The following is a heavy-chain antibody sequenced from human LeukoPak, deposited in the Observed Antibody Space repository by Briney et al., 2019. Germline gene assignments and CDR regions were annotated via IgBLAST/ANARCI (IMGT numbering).Heavy chain of an antibody. CDR3: GNWNDEMEAFDI. D-gene: IGHD1-20*01. CDR2: FDPEDGET. V-gene: IGHV1-24*01. CDR1: GYTLTELS. Sequence: ASVKVSCKVSGYTLTELSMHWVRQAPGKGLEWMGGFDPEDGETIYAQKFQGRVTMTEDTSTDTAYMELSSLRSEDTAVYYCGNWNDEMEAFDIWGQGTMGTVSS. J-gene: IGHJ3*02.